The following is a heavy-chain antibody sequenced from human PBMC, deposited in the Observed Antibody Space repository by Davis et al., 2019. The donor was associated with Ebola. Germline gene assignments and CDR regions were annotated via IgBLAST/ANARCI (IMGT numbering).Heavy chain of an antibody. CDR3: ARRVGARSGFDY. J-gene: IGHJ4*02. CDR1: GYTFTNND. V-gene: IGHV1-8*01. D-gene: IGHD1-26*01. CDR2: MNPNSGNT. Sequence: ASVKVSCKASGYTFTNNDINWVRQATGQGLEWMGWMNPNSGNTGYAQKFQGRITMTRNISISTAYMELSSLRSEDTAVYYCARRVGARSGFDYWGQGSLVTVSS.